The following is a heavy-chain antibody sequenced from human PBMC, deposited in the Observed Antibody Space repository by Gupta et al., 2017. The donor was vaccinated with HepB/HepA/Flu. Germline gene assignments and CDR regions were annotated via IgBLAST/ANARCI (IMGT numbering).Heavy chain of an antibody. Sequence: EVQLLESGGGLVQPGESLRLSCASSGVTFAGYVMHWVRQAPGKGLEWVSTMTGAGSHTFYADSVKGRFTISRDNSKSTLFLQMTSLRAEDTAVYYCARRGGEVYGASDSWGQGTLVSVSS. V-gene: IGHV3-23*01. CDR3: ARRGGEVYGASDS. D-gene: IGHD3-10*01. CDR2: MTGAGSHT. J-gene: IGHJ4*02. CDR1: GVTFAGYV.